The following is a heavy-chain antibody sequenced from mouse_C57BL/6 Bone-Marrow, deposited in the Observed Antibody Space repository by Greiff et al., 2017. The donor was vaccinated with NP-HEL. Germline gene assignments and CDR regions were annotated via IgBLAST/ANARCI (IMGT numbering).Heavy chain of an antibody. D-gene: IGHD2-4*01. J-gene: IGHJ3*01. Sequence: DVMLVESGGGLVKPGGSLKLSCAASGFTFSDYGMHWVRQAPEKGLEWVAYISSGSSTIYYADTMKGRFTISRDNAKNTLFLQMTSLRSEDTAMYYCARSIYYDSDWFAYWGQGTLVTVSA. CDR3: ARSIYYDSDWFAY. V-gene: IGHV5-17*01. CDR2: ISSGSSTI. CDR1: GFTFSDYG.